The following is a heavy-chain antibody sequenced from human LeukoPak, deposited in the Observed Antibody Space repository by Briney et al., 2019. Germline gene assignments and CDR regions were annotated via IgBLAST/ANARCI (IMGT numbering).Heavy chain of an antibody. CDR2: IYSGGST. J-gene: IGHJ6*02. D-gene: IGHD3-16*01. V-gene: IGHV3-53*01. CDR3: ARDRSGEYYYYGMDV. CDR1: GFTVSSNY. Sequence: PGGSLRLSCAASGFTVSSNYMSWVRQAPGKGLEWVSVIYSGGSTYYADSVKGRFTISRDNSKNTLYLQMNSLRAEDTAVYYCARDRSGEYYYYGMDVWGQGTTVTVS.